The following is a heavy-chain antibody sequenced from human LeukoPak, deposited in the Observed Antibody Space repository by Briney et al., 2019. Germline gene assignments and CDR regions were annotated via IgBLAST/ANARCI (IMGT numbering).Heavy chain of an antibody. D-gene: IGHD3-22*01. Sequence: ASVKVSCKASGYTFTSYDINWVRQATGQGLERMGWMNPNSGNTGYAQKFQGRVTMTRNTSISTAYMELSRLRSDDTAVYYCARDPYYYDSSGAYYYYYYMDVWGKGTTVTVSS. CDR2: MNPNSGNT. CDR1: GYTFTSYD. J-gene: IGHJ6*03. V-gene: IGHV1-8*01. CDR3: ARDPYYYDSSGAYYYYYYMDV.